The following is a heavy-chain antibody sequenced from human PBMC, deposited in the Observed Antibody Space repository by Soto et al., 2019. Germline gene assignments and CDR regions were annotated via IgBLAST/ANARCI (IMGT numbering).Heavy chain of an antibody. CDR3: ARPIAASFYDYVWGSYRFDAFDI. J-gene: IGHJ3*02. CDR1: GYSFTSYW. Sequence: PGESLKISCKGSGYSFTSYWIGWVRQMPGKGLEWMGIIYPGDSDTRYSPSFQGQVTISADKSISTAYLQWSSLKASDTAMYYCARPIAASFYDYVWGSYRFDAFDIWGQGTMVTV. CDR2: IYPGDSDT. D-gene: IGHD3-16*02. V-gene: IGHV5-51*01.